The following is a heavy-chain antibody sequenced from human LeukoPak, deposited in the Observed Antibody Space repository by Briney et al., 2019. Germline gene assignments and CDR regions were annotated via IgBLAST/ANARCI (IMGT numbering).Heavy chain of an antibody. CDR1: GFTFSSYS. CDR3: ARNGAAAGEFDY. V-gene: IGHV3-21*01. D-gene: IGHD6-13*01. Sequence: GGSLRLSCAASGFTFSSYSMNWVRQAPGKGLEWVSSISSSSSYIYYADSVKGRFTISRDNAKNSLYLQMNSLRAEDTAVYYCARNGAAAGEFDYWGQGTLVTVSS. CDR2: ISSSSSYI. J-gene: IGHJ4*02.